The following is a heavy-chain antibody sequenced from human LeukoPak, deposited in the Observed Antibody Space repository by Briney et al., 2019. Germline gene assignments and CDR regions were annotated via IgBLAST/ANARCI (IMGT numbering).Heavy chain of an antibody. V-gene: IGHV3-30-3*01. CDR3: ARELSRSKYSGSYYGPGFDY. J-gene: IGHJ4*02. Sequence: PGGSLRLSCAASGFTFSSYAMHWVRQAPGKGLEWVAVISYDGSNKYYADSVKGRFTISRDNSKNTLYLQMNSLRAEDTAVYYCARELSRSKYSGSYYGPGFDYWGQGTLVTVSS. CDR2: ISYDGSNK. D-gene: IGHD1-26*01. CDR1: GFTFSSYA.